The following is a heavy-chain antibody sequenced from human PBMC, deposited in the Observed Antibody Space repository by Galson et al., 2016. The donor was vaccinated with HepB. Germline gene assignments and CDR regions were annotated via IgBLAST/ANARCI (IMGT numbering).Heavy chain of an antibody. V-gene: IGHV1-69*13. D-gene: IGHD5-18*01. CDR3: ATAPKREYSYGGAFDT. CDR2: IIPVFDSP. Sequence: SVKVPCKASGGTLTNYALSWVRQAPGQGLEWMGGIIPVFDSPNYAQKFQGRVTISADESTSTAYMELSSLISEDTAVYYCATAPKREYSYGGAFDTWGQGTVVTVSS. CDR1: GGTLTNYA. J-gene: IGHJ3*02.